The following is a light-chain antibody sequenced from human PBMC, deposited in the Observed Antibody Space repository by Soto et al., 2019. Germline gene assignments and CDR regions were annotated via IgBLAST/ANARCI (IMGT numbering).Light chain of an antibody. CDR2: GAS. CDR1: QTVSSN. J-gene: IGKJ1*01. V-gene: IGKV3-15*01. CDR3: QQYDNWPPWT. Sequence: EVVLTQSQDTLSLSRWEIATLSCRASQTVSSNYLAWCQQRPGQAPRLLIYGASTRATAIPARFSGSGSGTEFTLTISSLQSEDFAVYYCQQYDNWPPWTFGQGTKVDIK.